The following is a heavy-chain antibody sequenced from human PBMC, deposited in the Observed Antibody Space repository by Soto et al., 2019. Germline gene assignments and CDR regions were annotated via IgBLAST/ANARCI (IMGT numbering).Heavy chain of an antibody. D-gene: IGHD1-26*01. Sequence: GGSLRLSCAASGFPFNNAWINWVRQVPGKGLEWVGRVKSKADGGSGDYAAPVKGRFVVSRDDSKDIVYLQMNSLKIEYTGVYYCTTDSRTTLPEIRFDYWGHGTQVTVSS. CDR2: VKSKADGGSG. CDR3: TTDSRTTLPEIRFDY. CDR1: GFPFNNAW. V-gene: IGHV3-15*07. J-gene: IGHJ4*01.